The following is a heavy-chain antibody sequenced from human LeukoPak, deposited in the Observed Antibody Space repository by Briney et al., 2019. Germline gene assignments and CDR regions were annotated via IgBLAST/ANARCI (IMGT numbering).Heavy chain of an antibody. Sequence: GGSLRLSCAASGFTFSSYAMNWVRQAPGKGLEWVAVISYHGSSKYYADSVKGRFTMYRDNSQNTLYLQMNSLRAENTAVYYCARGPPELYCGGDCSHYFDYWGQGTLVTVSS. J-gene: IGHJ4*02. D-gene: IGHD2-21*02. V-gene: IGHV3-30-3*01. CDR2: ISYHGSSK. CDR1: GFTFSSYA. CDR3: ARGPPELYCGGDCSHYFDY.